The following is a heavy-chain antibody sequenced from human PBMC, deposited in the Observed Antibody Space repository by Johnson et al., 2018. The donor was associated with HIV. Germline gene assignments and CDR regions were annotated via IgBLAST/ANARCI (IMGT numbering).Heavy chain of an antibody. Sequence: VQLVESGGGLVQPGGSLRLSCVASGFTFSSFWMTWVRQAPGKGLEWVANIKLDGSDKYYVDSVKGRFTISRDNTKNSVYLLMNNLRVEDTAVYYCARAQLIFPKNAFDIWGQGTMVAVSS. J-gene: IGHJ3*02. V-gene: IGHV3-7*01. CDR2: IKLDGSDK. CDR1: GFTFSSFW. CDR3: ARAQLIFPKNAFDI. D-gene: IGHD3-3*02.